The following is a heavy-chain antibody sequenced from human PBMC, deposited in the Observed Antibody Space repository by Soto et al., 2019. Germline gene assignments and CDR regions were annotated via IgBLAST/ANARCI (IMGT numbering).Heavy chain of an antibody. CDR1: GFTFSIYG. CDR3: AKVVPGNVAVACASEH. Sequence: PGGSLRLSCAASGFTFSIYGMHWFRQAPGKGLEWVAVMSYDGSNVYYGDSVRGRFTISRDNSKNTLYLQMNSLRIEDTAVYYCAKVVPGNVAVACASEHWGRGTLVTVSS. CDR2: MSYDGSNV. J-gene: IGHJ4*02. D-gene: IGHD6-19*01. V-gene: IGHV3-30*18.